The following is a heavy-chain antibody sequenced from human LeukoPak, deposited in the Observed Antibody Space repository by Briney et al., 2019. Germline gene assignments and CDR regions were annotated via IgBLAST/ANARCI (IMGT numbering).Heavy chain of an antibody. Sequence: GGSLGLSCAASGFTFRSYRMNWVRQAPGKGLEWVASIKQGESERYYVDSVNGRLTISRDNAKNSLYLQMNSLRAEDTAVYYCARGDNSAFDIWGQGTMVTVSS. CDR2: IKQGESER. CDR1: GFTFRSYR. V-gene: IGHV3-7*04. D-gene: IGHD3-22*01. CDR3: ARGDNSAFDI. J-gene: IGHJ3*02.